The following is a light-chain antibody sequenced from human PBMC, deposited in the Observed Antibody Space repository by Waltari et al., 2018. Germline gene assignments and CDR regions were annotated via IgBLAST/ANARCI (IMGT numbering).Light chain of an antibody. Sequence: EIVLTPSPGTLSLSPGDRATLSCRASQRVSRTFAWSQQKPGQAPILLIYAASTRAPGIPDRFSGSGSETDFSLTISRLEPEDFAVYYCQHYVRLPATFGQGTKVEIK. V-gene: IGKV3-20*01. CDR3: QHYVRLPAT. J-gene: IGKJ1*01. CDR2: AAS. CDR1: QRVSRT.